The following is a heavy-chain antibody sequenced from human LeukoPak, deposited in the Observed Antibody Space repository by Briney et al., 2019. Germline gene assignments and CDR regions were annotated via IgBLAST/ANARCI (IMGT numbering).Heavy chain of an antibody. J-gene: IGHJ4*02. CDR3: ARVHSYCSSTSCLDY. CDR1: GYTFTIYG. V-gene: IGHV1-18*01. CDR2: ISAYNGNS. Sequence: ASVNVSCTASGYTFTIYGISWVRQAPGQGLEWMGWISAYNGNSNYAQKFQGRVTMTTDTSTSTGYMELRSLRSDDTAVYYCARVHSYCSSTSCLDYWGQGALVTVSS. D-gene: IGHD2-2*01.